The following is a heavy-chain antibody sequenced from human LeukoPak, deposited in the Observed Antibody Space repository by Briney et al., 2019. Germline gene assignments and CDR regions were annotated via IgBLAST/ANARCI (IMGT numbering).Heavy chain of an antibody. Sequence: ASVKVSCKAAGYTFTSCFIHWVRQAPGQGLEWMGIINPSGGSATYAQTFQGRVTMTRDTSTSTVYMELSSLISDDTAVYYCARDFGANLHYFAYWGQGTLVTVSS. V-gene: IGHV1-46*01. CDR3: ARDFGANLHYFAY. CDR2: INPSGGSA. J-gene: IGHJ4*02. D-gene: IGHD4/OR15-4a*01. CDR1: GYTFTSCF.